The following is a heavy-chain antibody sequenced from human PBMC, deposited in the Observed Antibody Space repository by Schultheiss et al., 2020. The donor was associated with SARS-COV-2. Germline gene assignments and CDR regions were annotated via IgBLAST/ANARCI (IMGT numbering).Heavy chain of an antibody. CDR1: GYSISSGYY. CDR3: ARTRGGATTAYDAFDI. J-gene: IGHJ3*02. CDR2: IYHSGRT. D-gene: IGHD1-26*01. V-gene: IGHV4-38-2*01. Sequence: SETLSLTCAVSGYSISSGYYWGWIRQPPGKGLEWIGNIYHSGRTYYTPSLKSRVIISVDTSRNQFSLKLTSVTAADTAVYYCARTRGGATTAYDAFDIWGQGTMVTVSS.